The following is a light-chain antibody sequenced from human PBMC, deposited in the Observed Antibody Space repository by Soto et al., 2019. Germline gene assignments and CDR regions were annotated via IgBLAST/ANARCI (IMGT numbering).Light chain of an antibody. CDR1: SSDVGGYNY. CDR3: SSYRTSSTHWV. J-gene: IGLJ3*02. Sequence: QSALTQPASVSRSPGQSITISCTGTSSDVGGYNYVSWYQQHPGKAPKLMIYEVTNRPSGVSNRFSGSKSGNTASLTISGLQAEDEPDYYCSSYRTSSTHWVFGGGTKLTVL. V-gene: IGLV2-14*01. CDR2: EVT.